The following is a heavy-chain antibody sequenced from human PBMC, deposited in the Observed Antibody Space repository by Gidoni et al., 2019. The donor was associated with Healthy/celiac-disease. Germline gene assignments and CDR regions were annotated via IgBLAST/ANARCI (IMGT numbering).Heavy chain of an antibody. V-gene: IGHV3-53*01. CDR2: IYSGGST. CDR1: GFTVSRNY. CDR3: ARDYLYYYGMDV. Sequence: VQPEAPGVGLIQPGGSLILSCSTSGFTVSRNYMSWVRQAPGKGLEWVSVIYSGGSTYYADSVKGRFTISRDNSKNTRYLQMNSLRAEDTAVYYCARDYLYYYGMDVWGQGTTVTVSS. J-gene: IGHJ6*02.